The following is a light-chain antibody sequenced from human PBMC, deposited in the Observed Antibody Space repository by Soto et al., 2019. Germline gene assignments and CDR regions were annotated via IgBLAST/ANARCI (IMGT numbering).Light chain of an antibody. Sequence: QMTQYPSPLSASVGDRVTITCRASQSINNWLAWYHQKPGTAPKFLIYDASTLESGGPSRFSGSGSGTEFTLTISSLQAADFATYFCQQYDDYPLTFGGGTKVDIK. CDR2: DAS. J-gene: IGKJ4*01. V-gene: IGKV1-5*01. CDR3: QQYDDYPLT. CDR1: QSINNW.